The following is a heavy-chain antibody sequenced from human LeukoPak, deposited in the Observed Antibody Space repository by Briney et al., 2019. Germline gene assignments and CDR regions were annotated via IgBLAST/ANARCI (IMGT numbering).Heavy chain of an antibody. CDR3: ARDSPRAAAFDY. CDR1: GFTFSSYW. Sequence: PGGSLRLSGAASGFTFSSYWMSWVRQAPGKGLECVANIKQDGRVKYYVDSVKGRFTISRDNAKNSLYLQMNSLRAEDTAVYYCARDSPRAAAFDYWGQGTLVTVSS. J-gene: IGHJ4*02. D-gene: IGHD6-13*01. CDR2: IKQDGRVK. V-gene: IGHV3-7*01.